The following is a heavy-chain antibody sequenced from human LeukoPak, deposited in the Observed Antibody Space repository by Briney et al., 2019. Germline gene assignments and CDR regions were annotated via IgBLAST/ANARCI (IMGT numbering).Heavy chain of an antibody. J-gene: IGHJ4*02. Sequence: GASVTVSYTASGYTFTSYGISWVRQAPGQGLEWMGWISAYNGNKNYAQKLQGRVTMTTDTSTSTAYMELRSLRSDDTAVYYCAKDRHDILTLYDYWGQGTLVTVSS. CDR1: GYTFTSYG. D-gene: IGHD3-9*01. V-gene: IGHV1-18*01. CDR3: AKDRHDILTLYDY. CDR2: ISAYNGNK.